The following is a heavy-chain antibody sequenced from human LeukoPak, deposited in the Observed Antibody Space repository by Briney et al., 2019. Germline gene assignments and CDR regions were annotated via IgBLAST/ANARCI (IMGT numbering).Heavy chain of an antibody. CDR2: IYWDDDK. CDR3: AHRQYGDYIFDY. Sequence: SGPTLVKPTQTLTLTCTFSGFSLTARGMGVGWVRQPPGKALEWLALIYWDDDKVYSPSLKSRLTVNKDTSKNQVVLTMTNMDPVDTATYYCAHRQYGDYIFDYWGQGTLVTVSS. D-gene: IGHD4-17*01. CDR1: GFSLTARGMG. V-gene: IGHV2-5*02. J-gene: IGHJ4*02.